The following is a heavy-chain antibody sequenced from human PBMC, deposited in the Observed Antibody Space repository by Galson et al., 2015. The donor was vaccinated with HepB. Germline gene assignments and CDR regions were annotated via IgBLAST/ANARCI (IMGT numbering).Heavy chain of an antibody. D-gene: IGHD2-15*01. J-gene: IGHJ4*02. V-gene: IGHV3-53*05. CDR3: AKADIVVVVAALFDY. Sequence: SLRLSCAASGFTVSSNYMSWVRQAPGKGLEWVSLIYSGGSTYYADSVKGRFTISRDNSRNTLYLQMNSLRAEDTAVYYCAKADIVVVVAALFDYWGQGTLVTVSS. CDR2: IYSGGST. CDR1: GFTVSSNY.